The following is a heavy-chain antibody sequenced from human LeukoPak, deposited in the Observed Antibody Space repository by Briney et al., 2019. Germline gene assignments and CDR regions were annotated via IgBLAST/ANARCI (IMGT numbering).Heavy chain of an antibody. Sequence: ASVKVSCKVSGYTLTELSMHWVRQAPGKGLEWMGGFDPEDGETIYAQKFQGRVTMTEDTSTDTAYMELSSLRSEDTAVYYCANSLSSGSYYNLVYYFDYWGQGTLVTVSS. V-gene: IGHV1-24*01. J-gene: IGHJ4*02. D-gene: IGHD3-10*01. CDR1: GYTLTELS. CDR3: ANSLSSGSYYNLVYYFDY. CDR2: FDPEDGET.